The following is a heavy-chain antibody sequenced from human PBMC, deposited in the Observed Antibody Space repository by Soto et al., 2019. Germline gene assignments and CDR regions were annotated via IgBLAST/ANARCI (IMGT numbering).Heavy chain of an antibody. CDR1: GYTFTSYA. J-gene: IGHJ6*02. CDR2: INAGNGNT. V-gene: IGHV1-3*01. CDR3: ARRPYNWNDRYYYGMDV. Sequence: GASVKVSCKASGYTFTSYAMHWVRQAPGQRLEWMGWINAGNGNTKYSQKFQGHVTISADKSISTAYLQWSSLKASDTAMYYCARRPYNWNDRYYYGMDVWGQGTTVTVSS. D-gene: IGHD1-1*01.